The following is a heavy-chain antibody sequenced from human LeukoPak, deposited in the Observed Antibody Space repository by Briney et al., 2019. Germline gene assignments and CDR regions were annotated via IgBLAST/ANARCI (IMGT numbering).Heavy chain of an antibody. CDR2: ITPIFATP. D-gene: IGHD2-2*02. CDR1: GGTFSNYA. CDR3: ARWAGYCRITNCYSAFDY. J-gene: IGHJ4*02. V-gene: IGHV1-69*13. Sequence: SVKVSCKASGGTFSNYAISWVRQAPGQGLEWMGGITPIFATPSYAQKFHGRVTITADESTSTAYMELSGLRSEDTAVYYCARWAGYCRITNCYSAFDYWGQGTLVTVSS.